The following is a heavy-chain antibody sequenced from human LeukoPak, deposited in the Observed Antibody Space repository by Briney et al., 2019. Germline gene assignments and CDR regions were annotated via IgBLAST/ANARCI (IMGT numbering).Heavy chain of an antibody. V-gene: IGHV3-64*01. D-gene: IGHD5-18*01. Sequence: PGGSLRLSCAASGFTFSSYAMHWVRQAPGKGLEYVSAISSNGGSTYYANFVKGRFTISRNNSKNTLYLQMGSLRAEDMAVYYCARTIQLWLRPGNYYFDYWGQGTLVTVSS. CDR1: GFTFSSYA. CDR2: ISSNGGST. J-gene: IGHJ4*02. CDR3: ARTIQLWLRPGNYYFDY.